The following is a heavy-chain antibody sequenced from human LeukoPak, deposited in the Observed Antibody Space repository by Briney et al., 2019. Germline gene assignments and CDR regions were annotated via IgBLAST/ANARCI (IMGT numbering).Heavy chain of an antibody. D-gene: IGHD2-2*01. CDR1: GGSFSGYY. CDR3: ARYSAAGYYFDY. Sequence: SETLSLTCAVYGGSFSGYYWSWIRQPPGKGLEWIGEINHSGSTNYNPSLKSRVTISVDTSKNQFSLKLSSVTAADTAVYYCARYSAAGYYFDYWGQGTLVTVSS. J-gene: IGHJ4*02. V-gene: IGHV4-34*01. CDR2: INHSGST.